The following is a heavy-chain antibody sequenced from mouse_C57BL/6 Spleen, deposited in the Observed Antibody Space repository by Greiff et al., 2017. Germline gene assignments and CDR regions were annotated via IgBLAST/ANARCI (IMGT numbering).Heavy chain of an antibody. J-gene: IGHJ1*03. V-gene: IGHV1-39*01. CDR1: GYSFTDYN. CDR3: ARPYYGSRDWYFDV. Sequence: EVKLLESGPELVKPGASVKISCKASGYSFTDYNMNWVKQSNGKSLEWIGVINPNYGTTSYNQKFKGKATLTVDQSSSTAYMQLNSLTSEDSAVYYCARPYYGSRDWYFDVWGTGTTVTVSS. CDR2: INPNYGTT. D-gene: IGHD1-1*01.